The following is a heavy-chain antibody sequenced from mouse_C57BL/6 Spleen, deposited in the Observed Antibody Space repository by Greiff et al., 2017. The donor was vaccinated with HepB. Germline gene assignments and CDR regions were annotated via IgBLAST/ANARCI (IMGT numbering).Heavy chain of an antibody. CDR1: GYSFTDYN. V-gene: IGHV1-39*01. CDR2: INPNYGTN. CDR3: ARTYDGYPYYFDY. D-gene: IGHD2-3*01. Sequence: VQLQQSGPELVKPGASVKISCKASGYSFTDYNMNWVKQSNGKSLEWIGVINPNYGTNSYNQQFKGKATLTVDQSSSTAYMQLNSLTSENSAVYYCARTYDGYPYYFDYWGQGTTLTVSS. J-gene: IGHJ2*01.